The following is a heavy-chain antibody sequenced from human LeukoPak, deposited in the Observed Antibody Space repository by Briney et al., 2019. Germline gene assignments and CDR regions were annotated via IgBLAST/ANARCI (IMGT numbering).Heavy chain of an antibody. Sequence: GGSLRLSCAASGFTFSSYWMHWVRHAPGKGQVWVSRIKGDGSTATYADSVKGRFIISRDNAKNTVYLQMNSLRAEDTAVYYCARIGSGTYSDAFDIWGQGTMVTVPS. J-gene: IGHJ3*02. CDR1: GFTFSSYW. D-gene: IGHD1-26*01. CDR3: ARIGSGTYSDAFDI. V-gene: IGHV3-74*01. CDR2: IKGDGSTA.